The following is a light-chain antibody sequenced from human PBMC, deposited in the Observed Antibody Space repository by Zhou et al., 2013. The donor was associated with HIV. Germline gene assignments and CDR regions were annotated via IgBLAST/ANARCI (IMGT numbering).Light chain of an antibody. V-gene: IGLV2-14*01. Sequence: QSALTQPASVSESPGQSITISCTGTSDDIGGYNYVSWYQQHPGKAPKLMIYDVSKWPSGVSNRFSGSKSGNTASLTISGASEADDEADYYCSSYTSSSTYVFGTGTKVTV. J-gene: IGLJ1*01. CDR1: SDDIGGYNY. CDR2: DVS. CDR3: SSYTSSSTYV.